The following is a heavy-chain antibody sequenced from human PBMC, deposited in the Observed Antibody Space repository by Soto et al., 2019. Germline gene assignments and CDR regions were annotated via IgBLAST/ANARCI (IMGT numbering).Heavy chain of an antibody. Sequence: GGSLRLSCAASGFTFSSYAMSWVRQAPGKGLEWVSAISGSGGSTYYADSVKDRFTISRDNSKNTLYLQMNSLIAEDTAVYYCAKFGWEPKSGGYWGQGTLVTVSS. CDR3: AKFGWEPKSGGY. J-gene: IGHJ4*02. V-gene: IGHV3-23*01. CDR2: ISGSGGST. D-gene: IGHD1-26*01. CDR1: GFTFSSYA.